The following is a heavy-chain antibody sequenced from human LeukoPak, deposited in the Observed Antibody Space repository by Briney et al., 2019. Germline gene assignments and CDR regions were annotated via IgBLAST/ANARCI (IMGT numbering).Heavy chain of an antibody. D-gene: IGHD1-26*01. V-gene: IGHV3-9*01. CDR1: GFTFDDYA. CDR3: AKAVFYSGSHFNAFDI. J-gene: IGHJ3*02. Sequence: GGSLRLSCAASGFTFDDYAMHWVRQAPGKGLEWVSGISWNSGSIGYADSVKGRFTISRDNAKNSLYLQMNSLRAEDTALYYCAKAVFYSGSHFNAFDIWGQGTMVTVSS. CDR2: ISWNSGSI.